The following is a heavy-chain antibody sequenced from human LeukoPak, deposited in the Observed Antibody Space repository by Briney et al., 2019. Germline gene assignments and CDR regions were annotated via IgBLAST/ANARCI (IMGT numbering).Heavy chain of an antibody. Sequence: GGYLRLSCAASGFTFSSYEMNWVRQAPGKGLEWVSYISSSGSTIYYADSVKGRFTISRDNAKNSLYLQMNSLRAEDTAVYYCAAEKEGYYDSSGYLDYWGQGTLVTVSS. CDR3: AAEKEGYYDSSGYLDY. CDR1: GFTFSSYE. CDR2: ISSSGSTI. J-gene: IGHJ4*02. D-gene: IGHD3-22*01. V-gene: IGHV3-48*03.